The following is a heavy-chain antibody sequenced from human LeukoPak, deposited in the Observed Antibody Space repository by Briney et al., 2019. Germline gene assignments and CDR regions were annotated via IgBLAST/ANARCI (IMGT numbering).Heavy chain of an antibody. D-gene: IGHD6-13*01. CDR2: ISWNSGSI. CDR1: GFIFNNYA. Sequence: GGSLRLSCAGSGFIFNNYAMHRVRQPPGKGLEWVSGISWNSGSIDYADSVKGRFTISRDNAKNSLYLQMNSLRAEDTAVYYCARVTHSSSWYDFDYWGQGTLVTVYS. V-gene: IGHV3-9*01. CDR3: ARVTHSSSWYDFDY. J-gene: IGHJ4*02.